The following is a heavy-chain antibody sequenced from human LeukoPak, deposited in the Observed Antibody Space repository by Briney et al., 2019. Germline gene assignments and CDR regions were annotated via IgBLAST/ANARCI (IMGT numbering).Heavy chain of an antibody. CDR3: ARRELRYFDWTRYYYYYMDV. J-gene: IGHJ6*03. D-gene: IGHD3-9*01. V-gene: IGHV3-9*01. Sequence: GGSLRLSCAASGFTFDDYAMHWVRQAPGKGLEWVSGISWNSGSIGYADSVKGRFTISRDNAKNSLYLQMNSLRAEDTAVYYCARRELRYFDWTRYYYYYMDVWGKGTTVTVSS. CDR1: GFTFDDYA. CDR2: ISWNSGSI.